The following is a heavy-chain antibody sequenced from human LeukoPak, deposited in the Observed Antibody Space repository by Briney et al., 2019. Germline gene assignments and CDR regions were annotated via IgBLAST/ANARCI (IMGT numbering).Heavy chain of an antibody. CDR3: TRDSQGSGMYSVVY. Sequence: GGSLRLSCAASGFTFSSPAMSWVRQAPGRGLEWVANIKHDGSEKYNVDSVKGRFTISRDNAKNSLLLRMNSLRAEDAAVYYCTRDSQGSGMYSVVYWGQGTLVTVSS. CDR1: GFTFSSPA. D-gene: IGHD3-10*01. CDR2: IKHDGSEK. J-gene: IGHJ4*02. V-gene: IGHV3-7*05.